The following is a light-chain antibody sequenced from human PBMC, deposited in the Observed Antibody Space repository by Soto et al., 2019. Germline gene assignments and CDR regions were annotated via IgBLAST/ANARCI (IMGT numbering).Light chain of an antibody. CDR2: GAS. Sequence: EIVLTQSPGTLSLSPGERATLSYRAGQSVSSSYLAWYQHKPGQAPRLLIYGASSRATGIPDRFSGSGSGTDFTLTISRLEPEDFAVYYCQQYGSSPHTFGQGTKLEIK. V-gene: IGKV3-20*01. J-gene: IGKJ2*01. CDR1: QSVSSSY. CDR3: QQYGSSPHT.